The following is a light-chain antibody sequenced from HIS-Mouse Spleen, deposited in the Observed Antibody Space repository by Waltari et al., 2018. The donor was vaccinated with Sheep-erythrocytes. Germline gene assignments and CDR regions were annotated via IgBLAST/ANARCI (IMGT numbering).Light chain of an antibody. CDR1: SSDVGGYNY. CDR2: YVS. V-gene: IGLV2-11*01. J-gene: IGLJ1*01. Sequence: QSALTQPRSVSGSPGQSVTISCNGTSSDVGGYNYVSWYQQHPGKAPKLMIYYVSKRPSGVPDRFSGSKSGNTASLTISGLQAEDEADYYCCSYAGSYNHVFATGTKVTVL. CDR3: CSYAGSYNHV.